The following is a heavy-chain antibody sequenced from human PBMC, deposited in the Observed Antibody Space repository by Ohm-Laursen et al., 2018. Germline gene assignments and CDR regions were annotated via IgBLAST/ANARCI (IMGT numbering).Heavy chain of an antibody. Sequence: SLRLSCAASGFTFSSYAMSWVRQAPGKGLEWVSTISGSGGTTHYADSVKGRFTISRDNSKNTLYLQMNSLRAEDTAVYYCAKDYSSGWYFEYWGQGTLVTVSS. CDR1: GFTFSSYA. V-gene: IGHV3-23*01. CDR3: AKDYSSGWYFEY. D-gene: IGHD6-19*01. J-gene: IGHJ4*02. CDR2: ISGSGGTT.